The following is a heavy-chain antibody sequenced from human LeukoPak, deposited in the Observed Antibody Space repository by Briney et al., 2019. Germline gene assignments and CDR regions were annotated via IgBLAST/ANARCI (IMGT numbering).Heavy chain of an antibody. Sequence: SETLSLTCTVSGGSISGYYWSRIRQPPGKGLEWIGYIYYRGHTIYNPSLKSRVTMSVDTSGNQFSLRLTSVTAADTAVYYCARHDEIAVFRNGLDVWGQGTTVTVS. D-gene: IGHD6-19*01. J-gene: IGHJ6*02. V-gene: IGHV4-59*08. CDR3: ARHDEIAVFRNGLDV. CDR2: IYYRGHT. CDR1: GGSISGYY.